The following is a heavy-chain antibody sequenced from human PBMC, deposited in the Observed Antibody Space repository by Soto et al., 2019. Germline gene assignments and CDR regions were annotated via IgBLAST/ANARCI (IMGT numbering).Heavy chain of an antibody. CDR2: ISYDGSNK. Sequence: QVQLVESGGGVVQPGRSLRLSCAASGFTFSSYGMHWVRQAPGKGLEWVAVISYDGSNKYYADSVKGRFTISRDNSKNTLYLQVNSLRAEDTAVYYCAKDPGVTSVAYWFDPWGQGTLVTVSS. D-gene: IGHD4-4*01. V-gene: IGHV3-30*18. CDR1: GFTFSSYG. CDR3: AKDPGVTSVAYWFDP. J-gene: IGHJ5*02.